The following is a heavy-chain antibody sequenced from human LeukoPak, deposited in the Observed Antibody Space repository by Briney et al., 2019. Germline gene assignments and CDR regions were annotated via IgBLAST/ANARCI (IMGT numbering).Heavy chain of an antibody. D-gene: IGHD2-2*01. CDR3: ARGPYCSSTSCSPTGWFDP. J-gene: IGHJ5*02. CDR2: IYTSEST. Sequence: TSETLSLTCTVSGGSISSGNYYWSWIRQPAGKGLEWIGRIYTSESTNYNPSLKSRVTMSVDTSKNQFSLKLSSVTAADTAVYYCARGPYCSSTSCSPTGWFDPWGQGTLVTVSS. V-gene: IGHV4-61*02. CDR1: GGSISSGNYY.